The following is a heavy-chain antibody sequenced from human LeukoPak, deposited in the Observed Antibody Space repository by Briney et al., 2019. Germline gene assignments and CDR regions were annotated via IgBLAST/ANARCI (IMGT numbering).Heavy chain of an antibody. Sequence: PGGSLRLSCAASGFTFSSYGMHWVRQAPGKGLVWVAVIWYDGSNKYYADSVKGRFTISRDNSKNTLYLQMNSLRAEDTAVYYCARANRLVLDYWGQGTLVTVSS. CDR1: GFTFSSYG. CDR3: ARANRLVLDY. J-gene: IGHJ4*02. V-gene: IGHV3-33*01. D-gene: IGHD6-19*01. CDR2: IWYDGSNK.